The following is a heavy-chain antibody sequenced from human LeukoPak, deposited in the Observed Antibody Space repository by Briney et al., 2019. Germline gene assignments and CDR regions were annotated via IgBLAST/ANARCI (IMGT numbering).Heavy chain of an antibody. CDR3: ANRGVGYYYMDV. CDR1: GFTFSNYG. J-gene: IGHJ6*03. Sequence: GGSLRLSCAASGFTFSNYGMHWVRQAPGKGLEWISSITISATTTYYADSVKGRFTISRDDSRNTLYLQMNSLRADDTAVYYCANRGVGYYYMDVWGKGTTVTVYS. CDR2: ITISATTT. D-gene: IGHD2-15*01. V-gene: IGHV3-23*01.